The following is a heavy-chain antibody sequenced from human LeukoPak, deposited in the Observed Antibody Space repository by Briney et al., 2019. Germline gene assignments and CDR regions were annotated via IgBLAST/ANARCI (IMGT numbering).Heavy chain of an antibody. Sequence: SVKVSCKASGFTFTSSAMQWVRQARGQRLEWIGWIVVGSGNTNYAQKFQEGVTITRDMSTSTAYMELSSLRSEDTAVYYCATTNCGGDCYSDYYYGMDVWGQGTTVTVSS. CDR1: GFTFTSSA. D-gene: IGHD2-21*02. J-gene: IGHJ6*02. V-gene: IGHV1-58*02. CDR2: IVVGSGNT. CDR3: ATTNCGGDCYSDYYYGMDV.